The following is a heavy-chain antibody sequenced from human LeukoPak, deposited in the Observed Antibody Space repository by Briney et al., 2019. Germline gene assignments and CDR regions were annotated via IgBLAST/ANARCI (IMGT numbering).Heavy chain of an antibody. V-gene: IGHV3-11*05. Sequence: AGGSLRLSCAASGFTFSDYYMSWIRRAPGKGLEWVSYISSSSSYTNYADSVKGRFTISRDNAKNSLYLQMNSLRAEDTAVYYCAREPFTVLGDYVAYFDYWGQGTLVTVSS. CDR2: ISSSSSYT. CDR3: AREPFTVLGDYVAYFDY. D-gene: IGHD4-17*01. J-gene: IGHJ4*02. CDR1: GFTFSDYY.